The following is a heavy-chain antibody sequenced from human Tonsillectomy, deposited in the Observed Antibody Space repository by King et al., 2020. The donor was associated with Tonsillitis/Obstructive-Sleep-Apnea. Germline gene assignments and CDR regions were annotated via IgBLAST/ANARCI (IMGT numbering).Heavy chain of an antibody. CDR3: ARGGGAYCGGDCYLPFDY. D-gene: IGHD2-21*01. Sequence: VQLVESGAEVKKPGASVKVSCKASGYTFTSYYMHWVRQAPGQGLEWMGLINPSGGSTSYAQKFQGRVTMTRDTSTSTVYMELSSLRSEDTAVYYCARGGGAYCGGDCYLPFDYWGQGTLVTVSS. V-gene: IGHV1-46*01. J-gene: IGHJ4*02. CDR2: INPSGGST. CDR1: GYTFTSYY.